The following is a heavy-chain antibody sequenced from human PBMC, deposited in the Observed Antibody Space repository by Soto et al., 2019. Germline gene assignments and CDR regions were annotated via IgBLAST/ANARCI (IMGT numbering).Heavy chain of an antibody. D-gene: IGHD1-26*01. CDR2: ISAYNGNT. CDR1: GYTFTSYG. V-gene: IGHV1-18*01. Sequence: ASVKVSCKASGYTFTSYGISWVRQAPGQGLEWMGWISAYNGNTNYAQKLQGRVTMTTDTSTSTAYMELRSLRSDDTAVYYCAREPRYSGSYYYYYGMDVWGQGTTVTVSS. CDR3: AREPRYSGSYYYYYGMDV. J-gene: IGHJ6*02.